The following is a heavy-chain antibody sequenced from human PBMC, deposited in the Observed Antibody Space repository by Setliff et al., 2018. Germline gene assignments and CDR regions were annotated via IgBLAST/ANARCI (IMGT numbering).Heavy chain of an antibody. CDR1: GFTFSTYW. CDR2: IKKDGSET. V-gene: IGHV3-7*03. D-gene: IGHD6-19*01. Sequence: GGSLRLSCAASGFTFSTYWMTWVRQAPGKGLECVANIKKDGSETHYADSVKGRFIISRDNAKDSLYLQMNSLRGEDTAVYYCARGTSGWFPHDYWGQGTLVTVSS. CDR3: ARGTSGWFPHDY. J-gene: IGHJ4*02.